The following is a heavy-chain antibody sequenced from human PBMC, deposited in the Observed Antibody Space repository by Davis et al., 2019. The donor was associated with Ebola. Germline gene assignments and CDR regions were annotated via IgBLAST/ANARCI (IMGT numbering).Heavy chain of an antibody. CDR3: ARRADY. CDR1: GFAFSRST. J-gene: IGHJ4*02. Sequence: GESLKISCAASGFAFSRSTMNWVRQPPGKGLEWVSSIDSSGSYVFYADSLKGRFTISRDNAKNSLYLQMNSLRAEDTAVYYCARRADYWGQGTLATVSS. CDR2: IDSSGSYV. V-gene: IGHV3-21*01.